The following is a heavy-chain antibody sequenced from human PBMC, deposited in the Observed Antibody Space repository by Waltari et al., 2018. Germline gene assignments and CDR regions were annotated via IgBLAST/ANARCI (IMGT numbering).Heavy chain of an antibody. CDR1: GYTFTSYG. D-gene: IGHD6-13*01. CDR3: ARDFYSSMDY. V-gene: IGHV1-2*04. Sequence: QVQLVQSGAEVTKPGASVKVSCKASGYTFTSYGISWVRQAPGQGLEWMGWINPNSVGTNHGQKFQGWVTMTRDTSISTAYMELSRLRSDDTAVYYCARDFYSSMDYWGQGTLVTVSS. CDR2: INPNSVGT. J-gene: IGHJ4*02.